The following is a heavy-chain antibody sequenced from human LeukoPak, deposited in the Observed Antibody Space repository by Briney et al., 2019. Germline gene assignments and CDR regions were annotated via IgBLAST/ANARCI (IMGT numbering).Heavy chain of an antibody. CDR3: AGWDDTGHSSGWSWFDP. CDR2: IIPIFGIA. V-gene: IGHV1-69*04. J-gene: IGHJ5*02. CDR1: GGTFSSYA. D-gene: IGHD6-19*01. Sequence: GASVKVSCKASGGTFSSYAISWVRQAPGQGLEWMGRIIPIFGIANYAQKFQGRVTITADKSTSTAYMELSSLRSEDTAVYYCAGWDDTGHSSGWSWFDPWGQGTPVTVSS.